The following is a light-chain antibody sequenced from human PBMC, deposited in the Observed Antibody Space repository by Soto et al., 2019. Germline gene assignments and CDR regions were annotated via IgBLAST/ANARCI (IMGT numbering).Light chain of an antibody. Sequence: QSALTQPASVSGSPGQSITISCTGTSSDVGAYDYVSWCQQHPDKAPKLMIYEVSYRPSGVSNRFSGSKSVNTATLTISGLQAEDEADYYCSSYTTSSTRVFGTGTKDTVL. V-gene: IGLV2-14*03. CDR3: SSYTTSSTRV. CDR1: SSDVGAYDY. CDR2: EVS. J-gene: IGLJ1*01.